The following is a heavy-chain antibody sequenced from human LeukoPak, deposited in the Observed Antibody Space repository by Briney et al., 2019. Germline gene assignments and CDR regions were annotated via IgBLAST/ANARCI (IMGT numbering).Heavy chain of an antibody. CDR3: ARVHYNTAMVDIDY. J-gene: IGHJ4*02. CDR2: ISSGSSYT. Sequence: GGSLRLSCAASGFTFSDYYMTWIRQAPGKGLEWVSYISSGSSYTDYADSVKGRFTISRDNGKNSLYLQMNSLRAEDTAVYYCARVHYNTAMVDIDYWGQGTLVTVSS. CDR1: GFTFSDYY. V-gene: IGHV3-11*06. D-gene: IGHD5-18*01.